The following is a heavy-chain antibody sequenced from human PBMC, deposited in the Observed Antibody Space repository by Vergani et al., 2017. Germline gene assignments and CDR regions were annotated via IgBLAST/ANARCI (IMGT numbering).Heavy chain of an antibody. V-gene: IGHV4-61*02. CDR1: GGSISSGSYY. J-gene: IGHJ4*02. CDR3: ARCHSSGYYYFDC. CDR2: IYTSAST. Sequence: VQLQESGPGLVKPSQTLSLICTVSGGSISSGSYYWSWIRQPAGKGLEWIGRIYTSASTNYNPSLQSRVTISVDTSKNQFSLKLSSVTDADTALYYCARCHSSGYYYFDCWGQGTLVTVSS. D-gene: IGHD3-22*01.